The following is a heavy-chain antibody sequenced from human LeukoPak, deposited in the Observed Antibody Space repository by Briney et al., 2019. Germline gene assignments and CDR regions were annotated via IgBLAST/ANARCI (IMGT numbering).Heavy chain of an antibody. Sequence: ASVKVSCKASGHTFTSYGISWVRQAPGQGLEWMGWISAYNGNTNYAQKLQGRVTMTTDTSTSTAYMELRSLRSDDTAVYYCARDQQYYDILTGQSGFDYWGQGTLVTVSS. CDR2: ISAYNGNT. CDR1: GHTFTSYG. V-gene: IGHV1-18*01. CDR3: ARDQQYYDILTGQSGFDY. D-gene: IGHD3-9*01. J-gene: IGHJ4*02.